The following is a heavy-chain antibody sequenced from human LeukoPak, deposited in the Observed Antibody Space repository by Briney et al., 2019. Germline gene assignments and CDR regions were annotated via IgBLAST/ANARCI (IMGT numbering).Heavy chain of an antibody. V-gene: IGHV3-33*03. CDR3: ARSGTTYYYDSSGYRKPDY. Sequence: GRSLRLSCAASGFTFSSYGMHRVRQAPGKGLEWVAIIWYDGSNKYYVDSVKGRFTISRDNAKNSLYLQMNSLRAEDTAVYYCARSGTTYYYDSSGYRKPDYWGQGTLVTVSS. D-gene: IGHD3-22*01. CDR2: IWYDGSNK. CDR1: GFTFSSYG. J-gene: IGHJ4*02.